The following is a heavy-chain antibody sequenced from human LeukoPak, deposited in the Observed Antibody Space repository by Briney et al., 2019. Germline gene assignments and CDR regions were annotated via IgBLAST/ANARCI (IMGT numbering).Heavy chain of an antibody. J-gene: IGHJ2*01. D-gene: IGHD3-10*01. CDR1: GYSFTAFY. V-gene: IGHV1-2*02. CDR2: IHPRRGDT. CDR3: AADRYYYGSGSYYRWYFDL. Sequence: ASVKVSCKTSGYSFTAFYIHWVRQAPGQGLEWMGWIHPRRGDTNYAQKFQGRVTMTRDTSISTAYLDLSSLRSDDTAVYYCAADRYYYGSGSYYRWYFDLWGRGILVTVSS.